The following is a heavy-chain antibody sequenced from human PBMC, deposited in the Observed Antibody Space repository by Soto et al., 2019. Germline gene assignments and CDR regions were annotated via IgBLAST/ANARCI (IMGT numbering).Heavy chain of an antibody. D-gene: IGHD3-10*01. V-gene: IGHV3-23*01. CDR2: IGGSGDGT. Sequence: LGGSLRLSCAASGFTFDGYAMSWVRQAPGKGLQWVSTIGGSGDGTYYADSVKGRFTISRDNSKNTLYLQRNSLRAEDTAVYYCAKAREVTLVRVPSSYWGQGTLVTVSS. CDR1: GFTFDGYA. CDR3: AKAREVTLVRVPSSY. J-gene: IGHJ4*02.